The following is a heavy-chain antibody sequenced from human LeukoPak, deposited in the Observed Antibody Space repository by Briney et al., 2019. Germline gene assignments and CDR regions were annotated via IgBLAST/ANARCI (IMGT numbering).Heavy chain of an antibody. CDR3: AKDVGSVRLDY. CDR2: VWYDGSKT. D-gene: IGHD2-15*01. V-gene: IGHV3-33*06. J-gene: IGHJ4*02. Sequence: GGSLRPSCTASGFTFSSYGMHWVRQAPRHGLESVGVVWYDGSKTYYADFVKGRFTISRDTSKNVLYLQMNSLRAEDTAVYYCAKDVGSVRLDYWGQGTLVTVSS. CDR1: GFTFSSYG.